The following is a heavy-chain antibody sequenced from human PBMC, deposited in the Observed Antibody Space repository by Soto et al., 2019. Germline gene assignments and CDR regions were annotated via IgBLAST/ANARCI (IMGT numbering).Heavy chain of an antibody. CDR1: GFTFSSSS. V-gene: IGHV3-21*01. D-gene: IGHD4-17*01. Sequence: EVQLVESGGGLVKPGGSLRLSCVVSGFTFSSSSMNWVRQAPGKGLEWVSSIGTSDTYIYQADSVKGRFTISRDNAKNSLYLQMNSLRAEDTALYYCARGYTATGTDWYFDLWCRGTLVTVSS. CDR3: ARGYTATGTDWYFDL. CDR2: IGTSDTYI. J-gene: IGHJ2*01.